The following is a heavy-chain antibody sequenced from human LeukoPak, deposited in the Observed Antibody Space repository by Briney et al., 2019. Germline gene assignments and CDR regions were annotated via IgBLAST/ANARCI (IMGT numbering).Heavy chain of an antibody. D-gene: IGHD1-7*01. J-gene: IGHJ4*02. CDR2: IWYDGSNR. Sequence: PGGSLRLSCAASGFTFSRYGMHWVRQAPGKGLEWVAVIWYDGSNRQYVDSVKGRFTISRDNSKNTVDLQMNSLRAEDTAVYYCARGGWGTAIDYLGQGTLVTVSS. CDR3: ARGGWGTAIDY. V-gene: IGHV3-33*01. CDR1: GFTFSRYG.